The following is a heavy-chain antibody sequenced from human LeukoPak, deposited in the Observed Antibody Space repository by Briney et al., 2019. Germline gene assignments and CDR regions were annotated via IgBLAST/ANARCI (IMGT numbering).Heavy chain of an antibody. Sequence: PSETLSLTCTVSGGSISSSSYYWGWIRQPPGKGLEWIGSIYYSGSTYYNPSLKSRVTISVDTSKNQFSLKLSSVTAADTAVYYCARDSFTGVGATSSDFDYWGQGTLVTVSS. J-gene: IGHJ4*02. V-gene: IGHV4-39*07. D-gene: IGHD1-26*01. CDR2: IYYSGST. CDR1: GGSISSSSYY. CDR3: ARDSFTGVGATSSDFDY.